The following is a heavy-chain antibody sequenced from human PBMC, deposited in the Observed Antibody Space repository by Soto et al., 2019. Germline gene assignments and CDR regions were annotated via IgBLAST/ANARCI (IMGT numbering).Heavy chain of an antibody. CDR3: ARVRGYKVVLTGIYYYYGMDV. CDR2: MNPNSGNT. J-gene: IGHJ6*02. CDR1: GYTFTSYD. D-gene: IGHD3-9*01. Sequence: QVQLVQSGAEVKKPGASVKVSCKASGYTFTSYDINWVRQATGQGLEWMGWMNPNSGNTGYAQKFQGRVTMTRNTSISTAYMELSSLRSEDTAVYYCARVRGYKVVLTGIYYYYGMDVWGQGTTVTVSS. V-gene: IGHV1-8*01.